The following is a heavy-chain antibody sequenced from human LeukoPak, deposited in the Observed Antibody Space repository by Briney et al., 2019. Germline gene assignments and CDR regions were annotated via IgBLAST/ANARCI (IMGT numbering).Heavy chain of an antibody. CDR1: GFSFDTFS. CDR3: ARSNVPSKWWAYAMDV. CDR2: ISNDESKI. Sequence: GGSLRLSCTAFGFSFDTFSMHWVRQIPGKGLEWVAVISNDESKIYYAGSVKGRFTISRDNSRSTLCLQMDSLRPDDTAVYYCARSNVPSKWWAYAMDVWGQGTMVTVSS. V-gene: IGHV3-30-3*01. J-gene: IGHJ6*02. D-gene: IGHD2-8*01.